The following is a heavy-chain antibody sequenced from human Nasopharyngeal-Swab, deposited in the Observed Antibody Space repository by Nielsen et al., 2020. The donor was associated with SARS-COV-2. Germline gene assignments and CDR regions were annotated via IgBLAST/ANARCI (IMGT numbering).Heavy chain of an antibody. V-gene: IGHV3-23*01. D-gene: IGHD1-26*01. CDR1: GFTFSSYA. J-gene: IGHJ4*02. Sequence: GEFLKISCAASGFTFSSYAMSWVRQAPGKGLEWVSAISGSGGSTYYADSVKGRFTISRDNSKNTLYLQMNSLRAEDTAVYYCAKSGAAVLVGAGGDFFDYWGQGTLVTVSS. CDR2: ISGSGGST. CDR3: AKSGAAVLVGAGGDFFDY.